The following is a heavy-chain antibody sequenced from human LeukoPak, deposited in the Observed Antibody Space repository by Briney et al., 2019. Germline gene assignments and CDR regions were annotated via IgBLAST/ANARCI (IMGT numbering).Heavy chain of an antibody. Sequence: PGGSLRLSCAASGFTFSSYWMSWVRQAPGKGLEWVANIKQDGSEKYYVDSVKGRFTISRDNAKNSLYLQMNSLRAEDTAVYYCARSYYYDSSGYSPDAFDIWGQGTMVTVSS. V-gene: IGHV3-7*03. CDR1: GFTFSSYW. D-gene: IGHD3-22*01. CDR2: IKQDGSEK. CDR3: ARSYYYDSSGYSPDAFDI. J-gene: IGHJ3*02.